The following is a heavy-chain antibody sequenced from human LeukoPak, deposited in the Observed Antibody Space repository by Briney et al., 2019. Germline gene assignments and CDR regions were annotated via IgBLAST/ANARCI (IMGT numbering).Heavy chain of an antibody. Sequence: GGSLRLSCAASGFTFGSYAMHWVRQAPGKGLEWVAVISYDGSNKYYADSVKGRFTISRDNSKNTLYLQMNSLRAEDTAVYYRARQNGYSSSWGENWFDPWGQGTLVTVSS. J-gene: IGHJ5*02. CDR3: ARQNGYSSSWGENWFDP. V-gene: IGHV3-30-3*01. D-gene: IGHD6-13*01. CDR1: GFTFGSYA. CDR2: ISYDGSNK.